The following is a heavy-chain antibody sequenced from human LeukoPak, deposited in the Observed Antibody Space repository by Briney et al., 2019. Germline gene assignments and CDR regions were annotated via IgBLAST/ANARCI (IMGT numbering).Heavy chain of an antibody. Sequence: AGGSLRLSCAASGFTFSSYAMHWVRQAPGKGLEWVAVISYDGSNEYYADSVKGRFTISRDNSKNTLYLQVNSLRAVDTTVYYCVRGVYVGAPGGFVIDYWGQGTLVTVSS. CDR2: ISYDGSNE. V-gene: IGHV3-30-3*01. J-gene: IGHJ4*02. CDR3: VRGVYVGAPGGFVIDY. D-gene: IGHD2/OR15-2a*01. CDR1: GFTFSSYA.